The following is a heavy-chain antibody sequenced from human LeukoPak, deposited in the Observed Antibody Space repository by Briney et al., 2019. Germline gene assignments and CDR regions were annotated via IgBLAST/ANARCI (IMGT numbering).Heavy chain of an antibody. D-gene: IGHD2-15*01. CDR3: ARAFDCSGSSCYLNWFDP. V-gene: IGHV3-33*01. Sequence: GGSLRLSCAASGFTFSSYGMHWVRQAPGKGLEWVAVIWYDGSNKYYADSVKGRFTISRDNSKNTLYLQMNSLRAEDTAVYYCARAFDCSGSSCYLNWFDPWGQGTLVTVSS. CDR2: IWYDGSNK. J-gene: IGHJ5*02. CDR1: GFTFSSYG.